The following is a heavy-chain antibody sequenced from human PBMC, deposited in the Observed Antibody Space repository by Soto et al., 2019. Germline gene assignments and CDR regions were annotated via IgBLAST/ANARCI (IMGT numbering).Heavy chain of an antibody. CDR3: AKATALLLYYYYGMDV. CDR2: ISYDGSNK. CDR1: GFTFSSYG. Sequence: QVQLVESGGGVVQPGRSLRLSCAASGFTFSSYGMHWVRQAPGKGLEWVAVISYDGSNKYYADSVKGRFTISRDNSKNTLYLQRNSLRAEDTAVYYCAKATALLLYYYYGMDVWGQGTTVTVSS. D-gene: IGHD1-26*01. V-gene: IGHV3-30*18. J-gene: IGHJ6*02.